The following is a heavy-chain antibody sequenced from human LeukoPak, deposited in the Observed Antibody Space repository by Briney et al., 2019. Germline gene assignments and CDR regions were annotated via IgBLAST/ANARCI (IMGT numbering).Heavy chain of an antibody. D-gene: IGHD6-19*01. Sequence: PSETLSLTCAVYGGSFSGYYWSWIRQPPGKGLEWIGEINHSGSTNYNPSLKSRVTISVDTSKNQFSLKLSSVTAADTAVYYCARVGHSSGWYAYYYYYMDVWGKGTTVTVSS. CDR2: INHSGST. V-gene: IGHV4-34*01. CDR3: ARVGHSSGWYAYYYYYMDV. CDR1: GGSFSGYY. J-gene: IGHJ6*03.